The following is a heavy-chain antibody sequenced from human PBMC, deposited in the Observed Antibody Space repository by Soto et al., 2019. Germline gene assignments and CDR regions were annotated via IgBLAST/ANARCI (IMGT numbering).Heavy chain of an antibody. CDR3: ARGYSSGLPFDP. V-gene: IGHV3-33*01. D-gene: IGHD6-19*01. CDR1: GFTFSSYG. CDR2: IWYDGSNK. J-gene: IGHJ5*02. Sequence: GGSLRLSCAASGFTFSSYGMHWVRQAPGKGLEWVAVIWYDGSNKHYADSVKGRFTISRDNSKNTLYLQMNSLRAEDTAVYYCARGYSSGLPFDPWGQGTLVTVSS.